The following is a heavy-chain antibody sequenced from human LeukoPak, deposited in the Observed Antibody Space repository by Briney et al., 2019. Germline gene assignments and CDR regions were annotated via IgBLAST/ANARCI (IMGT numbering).Heavy chain of an antibody. V-gene: IGHV3-23*01. CDR3: AKSHLSHYYDSSPLGY. CDR2: ISGSGGST. Sequence: GSLRLSCAASGFTFSSYAMSWVRQAPGKGLEWVSAISGSGGSTYYADSVKGRFTISRDNSKNTLYLQMNSLRAEDTAVYYCAKSHLSHYYDSSPLGYWGQGTLVTVSS. D-gene: IGHD3-22*01. J-gene: IGHJ4*02. CDR1: GFTFSSYA.